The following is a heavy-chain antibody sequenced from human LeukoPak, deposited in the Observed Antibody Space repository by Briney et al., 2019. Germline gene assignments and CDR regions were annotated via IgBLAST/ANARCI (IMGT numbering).Heavy chain of an antibody. CDR3: AREAAAGSFDY. D-gene: IGHD6-13*01. Sequence: SWVRQAPGXGLEWVANIKQDGSEKYYVDSVKGRFTISRDNAKNSLYLQMNSLRAEDTAVYYCAREAAAGSFDYWGQGTLVTVSS. CDR2: IKQDGSEK. V-gene: IGHV3-7*01. J-gene: IGHJ4*02.